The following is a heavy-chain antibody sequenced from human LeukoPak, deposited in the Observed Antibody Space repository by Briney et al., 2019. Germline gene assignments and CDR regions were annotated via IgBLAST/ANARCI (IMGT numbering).Heavy chain of an antibody. V-gene: IGHV4-39*01. CDR2: IYYSGST. D-gene: IGHD1-26*01. J-gene: IGHJ4*02. CDR3: ARSWELGYAHDY. Sequence: SETLSLTCTVSGGSISSSSYYWGWIRQPPGKGLEWIGSIYYSGSTYYNPSLKSRVTISVDTSKNQFSLKLSSVTAADTAVYYCARSWELGYAHDYWGQGTLVTVSS. CDR1: GGSISSSSYY.